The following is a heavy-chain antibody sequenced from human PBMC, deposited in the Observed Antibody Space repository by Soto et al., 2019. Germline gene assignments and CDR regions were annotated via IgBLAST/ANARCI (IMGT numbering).Heavy chain of an antibody. CDR2: INPKSGGT. D-gene: IGHD2-8*01. CDR1: GYRFTDYH. Sequence: SVKVSCKASGYRFTDYHIHWVRQAPGQGLEWLGRINPKSGGTSTAQKFQGWVTMTRDRSISTVYMELTRLRSDDTAVYFCARGHSTDCSNGVCSFFYNHEMDVWGQGTTVTVAS. J-gene: IGHJ6*02. V-gene: IGHV1-2*04. CDR3: ARGHSTDCSNGVCSFFYNHEMDV.